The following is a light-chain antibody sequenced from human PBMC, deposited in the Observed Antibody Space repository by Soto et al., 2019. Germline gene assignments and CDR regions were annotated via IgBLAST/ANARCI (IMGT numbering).Light chain of an antibody. CDR1: SSNIGAGYD. CDR3: QSYDSSLSGSSVV. V-gene: IGLV1-40*01. Sequence: SVLTQPPSVSGAPGQRVTISCTGSSSNIGAGYDVHWYQQLPGTAPKLLIYGKSNRPSGVPDRFAGSKSGTSASLAITGLQAGDGAYYYCQSYDSSLSGSSVVFGGGTQLTVL. J-gene: IGLJ2*01. CDR2: GKS.